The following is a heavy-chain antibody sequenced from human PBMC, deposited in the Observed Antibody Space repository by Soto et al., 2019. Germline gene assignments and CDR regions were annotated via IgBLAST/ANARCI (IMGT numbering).Heavy chain of an antibody. CDR3: ARAQYGAGTYYLGGMDV. V-gene: IGHV5-51*01. CDR2: IYPGDSDT. J-gene: IGHJ6*02. CDR1: GYSFTVYW. Sequence: PGESLKISCEASGYSFTVYWIAWVRQVPGKGLEWIGIIYPGDSDTKYSPSFQGQVTISADRSISTAYLHWSSPKASDTAMYYCARAQYGAGTYYLGGMDVWGQGTTVTVSS. D-gene: IGHD3-10*01.